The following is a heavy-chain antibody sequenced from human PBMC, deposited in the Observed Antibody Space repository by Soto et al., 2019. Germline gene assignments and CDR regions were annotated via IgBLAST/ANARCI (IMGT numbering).Heavy chain of an antibody. V-gene: IGHV4-4*02. J-gene: IGHJ4*02. D-gene: IGHD1-7*01. Sequence: QVQLQESGPGLVKPSGTLSLTCAVSGDSVSSDNWWTWVRQPPGKGLEWIGEIYHSGTTNYSPSLKSRVTISVDKSKNQFSLNLYSVTAADTAVYYCARDHERELPGDWGQGTLVTVSS. CDR1: GDSVSSDNW. CDR3: ARDHERELPGD. CDR2: IYHSGTT.